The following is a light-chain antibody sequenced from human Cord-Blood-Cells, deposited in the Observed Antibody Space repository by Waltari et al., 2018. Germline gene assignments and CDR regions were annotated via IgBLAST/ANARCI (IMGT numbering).Light chain of an antibody. V-gene: IGLV2-8*01. CDR3: SSYAGSNNLV. CDR2: EVS. CDR1: SSAVGGYNY. Sequence: QSALTQPPSASGSPGQSVTISCTGTSSAVGGYNYVSRYQQHPGTAPKLMIYEVSKRPSGVPGRFSGSKSGNTASLTVSGLQAEDEADYYCSSYAGSNNLVFGGGTKLTVL. J-gene: IGLJ2*01.